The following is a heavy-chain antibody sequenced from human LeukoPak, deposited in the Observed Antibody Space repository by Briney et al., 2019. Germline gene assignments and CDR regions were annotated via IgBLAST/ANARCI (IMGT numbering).Heavy chain of an antibody. CDR3: TIVSVAGADAFDI. CDR2: ISSSSSYI. D-gene: IGHD6-19*01. CDR1: GFTFSSYS. J-gene: IGHJ3*02. V-gene: IGHV3-21*01. Sequence: GGSLRLSCAASGFTFSSYSMNWVRQAPGKGLEWVSSISSSSSYIYYADSVKGRFTISRDNAKNSLYLQMNSLRAEDTAVYYCTIVSVAGADAFDIWGQGTMVTVSS.